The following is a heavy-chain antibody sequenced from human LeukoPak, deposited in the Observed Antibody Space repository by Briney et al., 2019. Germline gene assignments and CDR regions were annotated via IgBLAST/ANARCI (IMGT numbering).Heavy chain of an antibody. D-gene: IGHD5-18*01. V-gene: IGHV4-4*07. CDR1: GGSISSYY. Sequence: SETLSLTCTVSGGSISSYYWSWIRQPAGKGLEWIGHIYTSESTSYNPSLKSRVTISVDTSKNQFSLKLSSVTAADTAVYYCARPSYGGNYFDYWGQGTLVTVSS. CDR3: ARPSYGGNYFDY. CDR2: IYTSEST. J-gene: IGHJ4*02.